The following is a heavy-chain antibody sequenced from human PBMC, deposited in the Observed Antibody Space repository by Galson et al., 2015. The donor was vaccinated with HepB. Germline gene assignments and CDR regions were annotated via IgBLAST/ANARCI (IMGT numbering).Heavy chain of an antibody. D-gene: IGHD1-26*01. J-gene: IGHJ4*02. CDR1: GFTFSSYA. CDR2: ISYDGSNK. V-gene: IGHV3-30*04. Sequence: SLRLSCAASGFTFSSYAMHWVRQAPGKGLEWVAVISYDGSNKYYADSVKGRFTISRDNSKNTLYLQMNSLRAEDTAVYYCARDGRWELLQHFDYWGQGTLVTVSS. CDR3: ARDGRWELLQHFDY.